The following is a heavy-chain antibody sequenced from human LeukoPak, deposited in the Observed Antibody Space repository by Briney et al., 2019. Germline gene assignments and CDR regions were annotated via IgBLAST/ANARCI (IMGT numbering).Heavy chain of an antibody. CDR3: ARAATGYDS. CDR2: ISSTGSTI. J-gene: IGHJ5*02. V-gene: IGHV3-48*01. Sequence: GGSLRLSGAASGFTFSSYSMNWVRQAPGKGLEWVSYISSTGSTIYYADSVKGRFTISRDNAKNSLYLQMNSLRAEDTAVFYCARAATGYDSWGQGTLVTVSS. CDR1: GFTFSSYS. D-gene: IGHD5-12*01.